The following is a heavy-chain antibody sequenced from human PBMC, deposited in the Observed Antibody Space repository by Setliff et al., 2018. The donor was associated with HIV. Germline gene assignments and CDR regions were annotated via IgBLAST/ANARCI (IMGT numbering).Heavy chain of an antibody. V-gene: IGHV3-74*01. CDR1: GFTFSNYW. CDR2: INTDGSSI. J-gene: IGHJ4*02. CDR3: AKSSWWEPRAY. Sequence: PGGSLRLSCVASGFTFSNYWMHWVRQAPGKGLVWVSRINTDGSSISHADSVKGRFTISRDNSKNTLYLQMNSLRAEDTAVYYCAKSSWWEPRAYWGQGTLVTVS. D-gene: IGHD2-15*01.